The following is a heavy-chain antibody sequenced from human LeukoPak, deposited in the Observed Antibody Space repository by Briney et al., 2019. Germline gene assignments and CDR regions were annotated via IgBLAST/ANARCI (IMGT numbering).Heavy chain of an antibody. CDR2: IIPIFGTA. V-gene: IGHV1-69*01. CDR3: ARGLALVVPPAPGYYYMDV. D-gene: IGHD2-2*01. J-gene: IGHJ6*03. CDR1: GGTFSSYA. Sequence: SVKVSCKASGGTFSSYAISWVRQAPGQGLEWMGGIIPIFGTANYAQKFQGRVTITADESTSTAYMELSSLRSEDTAVYYCARGLALVVPPAPGYYYMDVWGKGTTVTVSS.